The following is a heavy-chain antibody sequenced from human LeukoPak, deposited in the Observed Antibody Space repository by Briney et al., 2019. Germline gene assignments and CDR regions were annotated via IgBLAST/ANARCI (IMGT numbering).Heavy chain of an antibody. CDR2: ISAYDGHT. D-gene: IGHD2-15*01. J-gene: IGHJ6*02. V-gene: IGHV1-18*01. CDR1: GYTFTSYG. Sequence: ASVKVSCKASGYTFTSYGISWVRQAPGQGLEWMGWISAYDGHTNYGQKLQGRVTMTTDTPTTTAYMELRSLRSDDTAVYYCARLQDIVVVLTTRRPYGMDVWGQGTTVTVSS. CDR3: ARLQDIVVVLTTRRPYGMDV.